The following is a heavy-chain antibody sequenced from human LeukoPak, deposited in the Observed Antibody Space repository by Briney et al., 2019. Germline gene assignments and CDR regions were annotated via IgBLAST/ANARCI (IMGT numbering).Heavy chain of an antibody. J-gene: IGHJ3*02. Sequence: GESLKISCKGSGYSFTSYWIGWVRQMPGKGLEWMGIIYPGDSDTRYSPSFQGQVTISADKSISTAYLQWSSLKASDSAMYYCASVYCSSTSCSYDAFDIWGQGTMVTVSS. CDR3: ASVYCSSTSCSYDAFDI. V-gene: IGHV5-51*01. D-gene: IGHD2-2*01. CDR1: GYSFTSYW. CDR2: IYPGDSDT.